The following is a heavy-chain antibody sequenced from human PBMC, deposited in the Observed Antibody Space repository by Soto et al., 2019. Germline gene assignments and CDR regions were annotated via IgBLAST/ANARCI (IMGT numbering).Heavy chain of an antibody. J-gene: IGHJ4*02. D-gene: IGHD3-22*01. CDR3: AKGGGTHWSDTSAYSAFDY. V-gene: IGHV4-30-2*06. CDR2: IYHSGST. CDR1: GGSISSGGHS. Sequence: SETLPLTCAVSGGSISSGGHSWSWIRQSPGKGLEWIGYIYHSGSTYYNPSLKSRVTISVDRSKHTLSLQMISLRAEDTAVYYCAKGGGTHWSDTSAYSAFDYWAQGTLVTVSS.